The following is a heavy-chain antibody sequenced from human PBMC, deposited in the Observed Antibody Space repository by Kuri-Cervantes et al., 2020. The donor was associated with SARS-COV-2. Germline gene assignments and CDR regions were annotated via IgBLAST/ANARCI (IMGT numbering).Heavy chain of an antibody. CDR3: ARDLNGQLWSTGLGY. V-gene: IGHV4-59*11. CDR1: GGSISDHY. J-gene: IGHJ4*02. CDR2: IYDSGTT. Sequence: GSLRLSCTVSGGSISDHYWSWIRQSPGKGLEWIGYIYDSGTTNYNPSLKSRVTVSVDKLKNHFSLRLSSVTAADTAVYYCARDLNGQLWSTGLGYWGQGTLVTVSS. D-gene: IGHD5-18*01.